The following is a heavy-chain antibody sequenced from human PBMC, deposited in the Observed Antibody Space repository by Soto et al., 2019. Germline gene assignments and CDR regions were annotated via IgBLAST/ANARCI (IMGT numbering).Heavy chain of an antibody. Sequence: GGSLRLSCAASGFTFSSYAMSWVRQAPGKGLEWVSAISGSGGSTYYADSVKGRFTISRDNSKNTLYLQMNSLRAEDTAVYYCARPNLYCSSTSCYDYWGQGTLVTVSS. J-gene: IGHJ4*02. D-gene: IGHD2-2*01. V-gene: IGHV3-23*01. CDR2: ISGSGGST. CDR3: ARPNLYCSSTSCYDY. CDR1: GFTFSSYA.